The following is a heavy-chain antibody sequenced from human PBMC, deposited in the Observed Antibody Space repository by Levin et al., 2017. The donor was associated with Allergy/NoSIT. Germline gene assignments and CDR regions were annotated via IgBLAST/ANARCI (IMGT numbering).Heavy chain of an antibody. D-gene: IGHD6-13*01. CDR3: ARDKSASSSWGGMDV. V-gene: IGHV3-13*04. J-gene: IGHJ6*02. CDR2: IGTAGDT. Sequence: GGSLRLSCAASGFTFSSYDMHWVRQATGKGLEWVSAIGTAGDTYYPGSVKGRFTISRENAKNSLYLQMNSLRAGDTAVYYCARDKSASSSWGGMDVWGQGTTVTVSS. CDR1: GFTFSSYD.